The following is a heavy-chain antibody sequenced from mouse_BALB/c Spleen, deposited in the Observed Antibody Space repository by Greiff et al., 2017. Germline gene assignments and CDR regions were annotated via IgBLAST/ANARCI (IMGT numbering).Heavy chain of an antibody. V-gene: IGHV1-87*01. CDR1: GYTFTSYW. CDR3: ARHGNYYFDY. D-gene: IGHD2-1*01. J-gene: IGHJ2*01. Sequence: LVESGAELARPGASVKLSCKASGYTFTSYWMQWVKQRPGQGLEWIGAIYPGDGDTRYTQKFKGKATLTADKSSSTAYMQLSSLASEDSAVYYCARHGNYYFDYWGQGTTLTVSS. CDR2: IYPGDGDT.